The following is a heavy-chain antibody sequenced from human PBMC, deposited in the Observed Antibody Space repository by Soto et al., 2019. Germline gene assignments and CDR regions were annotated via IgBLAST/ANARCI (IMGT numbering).Heavy chain of an antibody. V-gene: IGHV1-69*14. Sequence: QVQLVQSGAEVKKPGSSVKVSCKASGGSFSSYTINWVRQAPGQGLEWMGGITPMFGPTEYAQKFRGRVTVTADKRTTTSYMEFRTLTSDDTAVYYCTFDSGGAAFDIWGQGTKVTVSS. D-gene: IGHD3-9*01. CDR1: GGSFSSYT. CDR2: ITPMFGPT. J-gene: IGHJ3*02. CDR3: TFDSGGAAFDI.